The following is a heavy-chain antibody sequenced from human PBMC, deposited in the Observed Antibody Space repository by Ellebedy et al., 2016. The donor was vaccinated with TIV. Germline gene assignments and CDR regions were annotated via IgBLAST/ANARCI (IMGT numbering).Heavy chain of an antibody. J-gene: IGHJ6*02. CDR2: IYSGGST. V-gene: IGHV3-66*01. Sequence: GESLKISCAASGFTVSSNYMSWVRQAPGKGLEWVSVIYSGGSTYYADSVKGRFNISRDNSKNTLYHQMNSLRAVDTAVYYCGREYADGMDVWGQGTTVTVSS. CDR1: GFTVSSNY. CDR3: GREYADGMDV.